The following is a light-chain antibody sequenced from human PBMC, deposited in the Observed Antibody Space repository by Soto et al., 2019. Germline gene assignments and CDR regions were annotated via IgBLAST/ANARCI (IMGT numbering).Light chain of an antibody. CDR2: GAS. CDR3: QQYGTSPFT. CDR1: QSVSSSY. V-gene: IGKV3-20*01. J-gene: IGKJ3*01. Sequence: EVVMTQSPATLSVSPGEGVTLSCRASQSVSSSYLAWYQQKPGQAPRLLIYGASSRATGIPDRFSGSGSGTDFTLTISRLEPEDFAVYYCQQYGTSPFTFGPGTKVDIK.